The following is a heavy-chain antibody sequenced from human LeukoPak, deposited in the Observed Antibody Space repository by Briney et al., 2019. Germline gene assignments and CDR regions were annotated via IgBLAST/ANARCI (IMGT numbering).Heavy chain of an antibody. CDR3: ARHGLLWFGEKRWKSGPFDY. CDR2: INHSGST. J-gene: IGHJ4*02. Sequence: SETLSLTCTVSGGSISSSSYYWGWIRQPPGKGLEWIGEINHSGSTNYNPSLKSRVTISVDTSKNQFSLKLSSVTAADTAVYYCARHGLLWFGEKRWKSGPFDYWGQGTLVTVSS. D-gene: IGHD3-10*01. CDR1: GGSISSSSYY. V-gene: IGHV4-39*01.